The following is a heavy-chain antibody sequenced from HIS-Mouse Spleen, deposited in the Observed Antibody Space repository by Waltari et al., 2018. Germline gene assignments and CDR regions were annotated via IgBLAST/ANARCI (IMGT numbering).Heavy chain of an antibody. CDR1: GGSISSSSYY. CDR2: IYYSGST. J-gene: IGHJ4*02. Sequence: QLQLQESGPGLVKPSETLSLTCTVSGGSISSSSYYWGWIRQPPGKGLGWIGSIYYSGSTYYNPSLKSRVTISVDTSKNQFSLKLSSVTAADTAVYYCARDYEQLADYWGQGTLVTVSS. D-gene: IGHD6-6*01. V-gene: IGHV4-39*07. CDR3: ARDYEQLADY.